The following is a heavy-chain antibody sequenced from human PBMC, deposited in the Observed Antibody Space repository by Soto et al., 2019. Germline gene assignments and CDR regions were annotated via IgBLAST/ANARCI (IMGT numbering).Heavy chain of an antibody. CDR3: ATDASSPYYYDSSGPTLYGVAFDI. J-gene: IGHJ3*02. CDR1: GYTLTELS. V-gene: IGHV1-24*01. CDR2: FDPEDGET. Sequence: QVQLVQSGAEVKKPGASVKVSCKVSGYTLTELSMHWVRQAPGKGLEWMGGFDPEDGETIYAQKFQGRVTMTEDTSTDTAYIELSSLRSEDTAVYYCATDASSPYYYDSSGPTLYGVAFDIWGQGTMVTVSS. D-gene: IGHD3-22*01.